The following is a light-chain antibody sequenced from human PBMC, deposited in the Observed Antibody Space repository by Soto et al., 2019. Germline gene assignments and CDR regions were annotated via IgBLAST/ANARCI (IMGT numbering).Light chain of an antibody. J-gene: IGLJ2*01. CDR3: AAWDASLNGVV. CDR1: SSNIGSNT. Sequence: QSVLTQPPSASGTPGQRVTISCSGSSSNIGSNTVNWYQQLPGTAPKLLIYSNNQRPSGVADRFSGSNSGTSASLAISGRQSDDEADYYCAAWDASLNGVVFGGGTKLTVL. CDR2: SNN. V-gene: IGLV1-44*01.